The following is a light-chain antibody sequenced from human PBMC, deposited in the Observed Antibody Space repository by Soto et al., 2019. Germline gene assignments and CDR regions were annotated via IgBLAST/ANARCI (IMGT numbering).Light chain of an antibody. V-gene: IGKV1-39*01. CDR2: AAS. J-gene: IGKJ5*01. Sequence: DIQMTQSPSSLSVSVGDRVTITCRTSQSLSTSLNWFQQKPGKAPKLLIHAASTLQGGVPSRFSGSGSGTEFTLTISSLQPADFAVYYCQQRSNWHPINFGQGTRLEIK. CDR1: QSLSTS. CDR3: QQRSNWHPIN.